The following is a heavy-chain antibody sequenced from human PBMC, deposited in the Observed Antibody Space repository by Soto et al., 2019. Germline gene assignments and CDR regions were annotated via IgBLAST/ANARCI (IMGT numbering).Heavy chain of an antibody. CDR3: ARCSRNSCYSYGVDV. V-gene: IGHV3-48*02. CDR2: ISYSGATK. D-gene: IGHD2-15*01. Sequence: EVQLVESGGGLVQPGGSLRLSCAASGFTFSNCGMNWVRQTPGKGLEWVSYISYSGATKHYADSVKGRFTISRDNGKDSLYLQMNSLREEDTAVYFCARCSRNSCYSYGVDVWGQGATVTVS. J-gene: IGHJ6*02. CDR1: GFTFSNCG.